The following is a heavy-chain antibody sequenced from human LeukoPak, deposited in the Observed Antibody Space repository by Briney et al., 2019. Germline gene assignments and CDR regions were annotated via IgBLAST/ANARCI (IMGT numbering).Heavy chain of an antibody. CDR3: AKTTYYYGSGSYYKGYYFDY. V-gene: IGHV3-30*18. J-gene: IGHJ4*02. D-gene: IGHD3-10*01. Sequence: GGSLRLSCAASGFTFSSYGMHWVRQVPGEGLEWVAVISYDGSNKYYADSVKGRFTISRDNSKNTLYLQMNSLRAEDTAVYYCAKTTYYYGSGSYYKGYYFDYWGQGTLVTVSS. CDR1: GFTFSSYG. CDR2: ISYDGSNK.